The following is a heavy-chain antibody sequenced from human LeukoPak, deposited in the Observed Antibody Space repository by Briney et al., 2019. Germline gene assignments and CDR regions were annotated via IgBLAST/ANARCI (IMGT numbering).Heavy chain of an antibody. CDR2: MNPNSGNT. CDR1: GYTFTSYD. J-gene: IGHJ5*02. CDR3: ARAPRITMVRGVIYWFDP. D-gene: IGHD3-10*01. Sequence: ASVKVSCKASGYTFTSYDINWVRQATGQGLEWMGWMNPNSGNTGYAQKFQGRVTITRNTSISTAYMELSSLRSEDTDVYYCARAPRITMVRGVIYWFDPWGQGTLVTVSS. V-gene: IGHV1-8*03.